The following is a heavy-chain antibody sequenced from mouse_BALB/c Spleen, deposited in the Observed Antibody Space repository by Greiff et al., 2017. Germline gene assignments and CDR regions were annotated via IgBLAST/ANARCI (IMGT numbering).Heavy chain of an antibody. V-gene: IGHV1-87*01. CDR3: ARRGGSDAMDY. D-gene: IGHD1-1*01. CDR2: IYPGDGDT. J-gene: IGHJ4*01. CDR1: GYTFTSYW. Sequence: VQLQQSGAELARPGASVKLSCKASGYTFTSYWMQWVKQRPGQGLEWIGAIYPGDGDTRYTQKFKGKATLTADKSSSTAYMQLSSLASEDSAVYYCARRGGSDAMDYWGQGTSVTVSS.